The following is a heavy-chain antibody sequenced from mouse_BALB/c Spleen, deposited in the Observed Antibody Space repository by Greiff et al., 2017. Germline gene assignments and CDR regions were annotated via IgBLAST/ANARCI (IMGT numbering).Heavy chain of an antibody. D-gene: IGHD2-14*01. CDR1: GYTFTDYN. V-gene: IGHV1S29*02. J-gene: IGHJ1*01. CDR3: ARPAYYRSTSWYFDV. CDR2: IYPYNGGT. Sequence: EVKLQESGPELVKPGASVKISCKASGYTFTDYNMHWVKQSHGKSLEWIGYIYPYNGGTGYNQKFKSKATLTVDNSSSTAYMELRSLTSEDSAVYYWARPAYYRSTSWYFDVWGAGTTVTVSS.